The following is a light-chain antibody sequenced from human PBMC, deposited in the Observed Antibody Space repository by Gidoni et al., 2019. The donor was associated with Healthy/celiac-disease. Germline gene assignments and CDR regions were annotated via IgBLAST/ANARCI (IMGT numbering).Light chain of an antibody. CDR3: QQSYSTPYT. CDR1: QSISSY. CDR2: AAS. Sequence: IQMTQSPSSLSASVGDRVTITCRASQSISSYLNWYQQKPGKAPKLLIYAASSLQSGVPSRFSGSGSGTDFTLTIRSLQHEDVATYYCQQSYSTPYTFGQGTKLEIK. V-gene: IGKV1-39*01. J-gene: IGKJ2*01.